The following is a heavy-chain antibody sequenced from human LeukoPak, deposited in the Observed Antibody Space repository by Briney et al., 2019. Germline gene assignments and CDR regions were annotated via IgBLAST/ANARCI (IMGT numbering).Heavy chain of an antibody. Sequence: GGSLRLSCAASGFTFSSYDMHWVRQATGKGLEWVSAIGTAGDTYYPGSVKGRFTISRENAKNSLYLQMNSLRAGDTAVYYCARAPGTTRYYGMDVWGQGTTVTVSS. CDR2: IGTAGDT. V-gene: IGHV3-13*01. CDR3: ARAPGTTRYYGMDV. D-gene: IGHD1-1*01. J-gene: IGHJ6*02. CDR1: GFTFSSYD.